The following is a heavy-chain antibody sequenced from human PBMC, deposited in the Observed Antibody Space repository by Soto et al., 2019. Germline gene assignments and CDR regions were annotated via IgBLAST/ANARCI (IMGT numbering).Heavy chain of an antibody. CDR2: IGAAGDT. CDR3: AIVCGYQLTQTCMDV. Sequence: PRGSLRLPCAASRFTFNSYDMHWARQATGKGLEWVAVIGAAGDTHYPGSVKGRFTISRENGKNSVYLQMNSLRAGDTAIYYCAIVCGYQLTQTCMDVPGQGTTVIVSS. J-gene: IGHJ6*02. V-gene: IGHV3-13*01. CDR1: RFTFNSYD. D-gene: IGHD5-12*01.